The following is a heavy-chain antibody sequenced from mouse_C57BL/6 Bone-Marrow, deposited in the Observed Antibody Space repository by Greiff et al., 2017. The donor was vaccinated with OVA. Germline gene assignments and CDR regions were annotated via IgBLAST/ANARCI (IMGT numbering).Heavy chain of an antibody. J-gene: IGHJ4*01. V-gene: IGHV1-59*01. CDR3: ARSRRYYAMDY. CDR1: GYTFTSYW. CDR2: IDPSDSYT. Sequence: QVQLQQPGAELVRPGTSVKLSCKASGYTFTSYWMHWVKQRPGQGLEWIGVIDPSDSYTNSNQKFKGKATLTVDTSSSTAYMQLSSLTSEDSAVYYCARSRRYYAMDYWGQGTSVTVSS.